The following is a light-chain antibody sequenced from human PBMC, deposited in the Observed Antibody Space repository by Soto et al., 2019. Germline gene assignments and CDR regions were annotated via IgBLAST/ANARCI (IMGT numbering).Light chain of an antibody. J-gene: IGLJ3*02. Sequence: QSVLTQSPSASASLGASVKLTCTLSSRHSSYAIAWHQQQSEKGPRYLMKLNSDGSHSKGDGIPDRFSGSSSGAERYLTISSLQSEDEADYYCQTWGTGIWVFGGGTQLTVL. CDR2: LNSDGSH. CDR1: SRHSSYA. CDR3: QTWGTGIWV. V-gene: IGLV4-69*01.